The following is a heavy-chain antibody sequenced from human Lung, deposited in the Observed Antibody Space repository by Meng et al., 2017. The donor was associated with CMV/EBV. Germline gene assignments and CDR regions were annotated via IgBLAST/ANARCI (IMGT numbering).Heavy chain of an antibody. CDR3: ARDPRVATNSEMNYYGVDV. CDR1: GGTFSNYA. Sequence: SVKVSCKASGGTFSNYAISWVRQAPGQGLEWMGGIIPIPGIPNYAQKFQGRVTITADKSTSTVYMELSSLRSEDTAVYYCARDPRVATNSEMNYYGVDVWGQWTTVTFSS. CDR2: IIPIPGIP. D-gene: IGHD5-12*01. V-gene: IGHV1-69*10. J-gene: IGHJ6*02.